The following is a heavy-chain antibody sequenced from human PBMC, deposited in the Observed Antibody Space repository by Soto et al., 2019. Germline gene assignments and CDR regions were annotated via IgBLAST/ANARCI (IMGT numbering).Heavy chain of an antibody. CDR2: IIPIFGTP. Sequence: SVKVSCKASGGTFSSYAISWVRQAPGQGLEWMGGIIPIFGTPNYAQRFQGRVRIIADESTSTAYMELSSLRSEDTAVYYCARSRYYDTSGYYYFDYWGQGTLVTVSS. CDR3: ARSRYYDTSGYYYFDY. V-gene: IGHV1-69*13. J-gene: IGHJ4*02. D-gene: IGHD3-22*01. CDR1: GGTFSSYA.